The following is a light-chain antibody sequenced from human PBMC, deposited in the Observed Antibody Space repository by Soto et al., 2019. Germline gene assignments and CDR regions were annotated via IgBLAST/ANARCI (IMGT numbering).Light chain of an antibody. J-gene: IGLJ1*01. CDR1: KIGSKS. CDR3: QLWDSSSXHYV. V-gene: IGLV3-21*02. Sequence: SYELTQPPSVSVAPGQTARITCGGAKIGSKSLQWYQQKPGQAPVLVVYDDSDRPSGIPERFSGSNSGNAATLTISRVEDGDYDDYYCQLWDSSSXHYVFGSGTTLXV. CDR2: DDS.